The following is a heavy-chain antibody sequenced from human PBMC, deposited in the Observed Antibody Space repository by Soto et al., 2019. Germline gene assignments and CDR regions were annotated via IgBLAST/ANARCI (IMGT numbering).Heavy chain of an antibody. J-gene: IGHJ6*02. CDR1: GYTFTSYD. Sequence: ASVKVSCKASGYTFTSYDINWVRQATGQGLEWMGWMNPNSGNTGYAQKFQGRVTMTRDTSMNTAYMELSSLTFDDTAVYYCARGVDAGMDVWGPGIMVTVSS. CDR2: MNPNSGNT. D-gene: IGHD1-1*01. V-gene: IGHV1-8*01. CDR3: ARGVDAGMDV.